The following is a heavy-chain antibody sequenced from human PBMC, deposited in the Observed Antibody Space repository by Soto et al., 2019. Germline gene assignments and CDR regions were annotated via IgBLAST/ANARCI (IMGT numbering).Heavy chain of an antibody. J-gene: IGHJ4*02. V-gene: IGHV1-69*01. Sequence: QVQLVQSGAEVKKPGSSVKVSCKASGGTFSTYDISWVRQAPGQGLEWMGGVIPIFDTVNYAQRFQGRVTITADESTTTAYMELSSLGSEDTAVYYCAADVGATARAFDYWGQGTLVTVSS. D-gene: IGHD1-26*01. CDR3: AADVGATARAFDY. CDR2: VIPIFDTV. CDR1: GGTFSTYD.